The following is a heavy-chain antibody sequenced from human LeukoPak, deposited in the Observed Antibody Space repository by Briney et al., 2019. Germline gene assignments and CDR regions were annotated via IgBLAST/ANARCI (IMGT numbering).Heavy chain of an antibody. CDR1: GYTFTGYY. CDR2: INPNSGGT. V-gene: IGHV1-2*02. CDR3: ARISLGVDAFDI. J-gene: IGHJ3*02. D-gene: IGHD1-26*01. Sequence: ASVKVSCKASGYTFTGYYMHWVRQAPGQGLEWMGWINPNSGGTNYAQKFQGRVTMTRDTSISTAYMELSRLRSDDTAVYYCARISLGVDAFDIWGQGTMVTVSS.